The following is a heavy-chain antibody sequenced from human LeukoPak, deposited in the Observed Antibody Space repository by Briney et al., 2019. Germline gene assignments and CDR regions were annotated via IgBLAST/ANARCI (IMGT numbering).Heavy chain of an antibody. V-gene: IGHV3-23*01. Sequence: ETLSLTCAVYGGSFSGYYWSWVRQAPGKGLEWVSAISGSGGSTYYADSVKGRFTISRDNSKNTLYLQMNSLRAEDTAVYYCAKISVASEFDYWGQGTLVTVSS. D-gene: IGHD2-15*01. J-gene: IGHJ4*02. CDR3: AKISVASEFDY. CDR1: GGSFSGYY. CDR2: ISGSGGST.